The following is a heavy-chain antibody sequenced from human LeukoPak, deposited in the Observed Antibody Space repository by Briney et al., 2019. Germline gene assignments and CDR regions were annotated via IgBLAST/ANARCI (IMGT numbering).Heavy chain of an antibody. CDR1: GDSITTSNW. CDR3: ARDMDYYEEYFQH. Sequence: SETLSLTCAVSGDSITTSNWWSWVRQSPGKGLEWIGKIYQSGSTIYNPSLESRVTISIDKSKNEFSLKLTSVTAADTAVYFCARDMDYYEEYFQHWGQGTLVTVSS. D-gene: IGHD3-22*01. V-gene: IGHV4-4*02. J-gene: IGHJ1*01. CDR2: IYQSGST.